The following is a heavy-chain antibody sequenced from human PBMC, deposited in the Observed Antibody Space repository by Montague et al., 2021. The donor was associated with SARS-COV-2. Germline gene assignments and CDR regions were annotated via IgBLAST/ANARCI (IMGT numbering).Heavy chain of an antibody. CDR3: GRGGADSSSSYYYYMDV. CDR1: GFTFSTYW. V-gene: IGHV3-74*03. Sequence: SLRLSCAASGFTFSTYWMYWVRQAPGKGLVWVSRINSDGSSTTYADSVKGRFTISRDNAENTLYLQMNSLRVEDTAVYYCGRGGADSSSSYYYYMDVWGKGTTVTVS. CDR2: INSDGSST. D-gene: IGHD6-13*01. J-gene: IGHJ6*03.